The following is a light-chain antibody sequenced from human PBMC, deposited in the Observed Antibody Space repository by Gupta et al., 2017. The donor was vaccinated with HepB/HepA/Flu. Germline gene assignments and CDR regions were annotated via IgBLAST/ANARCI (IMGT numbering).Light chain of an antibody. Sequence: QSALTQPASVSGSPGKSITISCTGTSSDVGSSNLVSWYQQHPGKAPKLMIYEVSKRPSGVSNRFSGSKSGNTASLTISGLQAEDEADYYCCSYAGSSTFEFGGGTKLTVL. V-gene: IGLV2-23*02. CDR3: CSYAGSSTFE. CDR1: SSDVGSSNL. CDR2: EVS. J-gene: IGLJ3*02.